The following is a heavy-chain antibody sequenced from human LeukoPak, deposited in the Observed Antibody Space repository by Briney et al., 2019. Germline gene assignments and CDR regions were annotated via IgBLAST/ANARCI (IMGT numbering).Heavy chain of an antibody. Sequence: PGGSLRLSCAAPGFTFSSYAVSWVRQAPGKGLEWVSDNRGRDAGSYYGDSVKGRFTTSRVNSTNTLYLQMNSLRAEDAAVYYCAKAPLGRCTGVICYWFDSWGQGPLVTVSS. CDR3: AKAPLGRCTGVICYWFDS. CDR1: GFTFSSYA. J-gene: IGHJ5*01. V-gene: IGHV3-23*01. D-gene: IGHD2-15*01. CDR2: NRGRDAGS.